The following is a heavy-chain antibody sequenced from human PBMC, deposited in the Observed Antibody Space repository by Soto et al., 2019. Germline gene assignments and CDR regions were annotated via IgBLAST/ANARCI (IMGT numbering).Heavy chain of an antibody. CDR3: ATLLYCSGGSCYGFYFDY. D-gene: IGHD2-15*01. CDR2: INVGNVII. V-gene: IGHV1-3*01. CDR1: GYTFTSYA. Sequence: ASVKVSCKASGYTFTSYAMHWVRQAPGQRLVWLGWINVGNVIINFSQNFQGRVTITRETSAIIVYLELSSLISEDTALYYCATLLYCSGGSCYGFYFDYWGQGTLVTVSS. J-gene: IGHJ4*02.